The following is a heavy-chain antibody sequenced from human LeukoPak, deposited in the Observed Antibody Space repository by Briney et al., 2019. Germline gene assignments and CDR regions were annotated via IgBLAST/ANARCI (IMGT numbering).Heavy chain of an antibody. CDR2: IGNSGGGI. V-gene: IGHV3-23*01. D-gene: IGHD7-27*01. CDR3: AIDPNWGTHS. Sequence: GGSLRLSCAASGFTFSTYTMYWVRHPPGKRLEWVSIIGNSGGGIHYADSVKGRFTISRDNFKNALYLQMNSLRVEDTAVYYCAIDPNWGTHSWGQGVLVTVSS. J-gene: IGHJ4*02. CDR1: GFTFSTYT.